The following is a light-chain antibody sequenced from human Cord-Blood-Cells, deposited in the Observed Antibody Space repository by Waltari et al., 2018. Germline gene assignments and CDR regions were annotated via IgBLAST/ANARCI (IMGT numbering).Light chain of an antibody. CDR2: EGS. CDR3: CSYAGSSTYVV. J-gene: IGLJ2*01. V-gene: IGLV2-23*01. CDR1: SRDVGSYNL. Sequence: QSALTPPASVSGSPGQTIPLSSTGTSRDVGSYNLFSWYQQHPGKAPKLMIYEGSKRPSGVSNRFSGSKSGNTASLTISGLQAEDEADYYCCSYAGSSTYVVFGGGTKLTVL.